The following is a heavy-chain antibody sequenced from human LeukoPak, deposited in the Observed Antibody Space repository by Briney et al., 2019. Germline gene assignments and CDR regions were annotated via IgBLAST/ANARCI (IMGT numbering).Heavy chain of an antibody. J-gene: IGHJ6*02. CDR2: TDGSSKST. CDR3: ARGKYYGMDV. CDR1: GFTFSTYW. Sequence: PGGSLRLSCAASGFTFSTYWMHWVRQAPGKGLVWVSGTDGSSKSTTYADSVKGRFTISRDNAKNTLYLQLNNLRAEDTAVYYCARGKYYGMDVWGQGTTFTVSS. V-gene: IGHV3-74*03.